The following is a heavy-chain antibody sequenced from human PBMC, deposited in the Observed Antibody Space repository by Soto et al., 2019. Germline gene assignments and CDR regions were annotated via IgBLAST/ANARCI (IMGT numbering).Heavy chain of an antibody. V-gene: IGHV4-59*04. Sequence: PSETLSLTCTVSGGSISSYYWSWIRQPPGKGLEWIGYIYYSGSTYYNPSLKSRVTISVDTSKNQFSLKLSSVTAADTAVYYCASPAAAGTHHFDYWGQGTRVTVSS. J-gene: IGHJ4*02. CDR2: IYYSGST. CDR3: ASPAAAGTHHFDY. CDR1: GGSISSYY. D-gene: IGHD6-13*01.